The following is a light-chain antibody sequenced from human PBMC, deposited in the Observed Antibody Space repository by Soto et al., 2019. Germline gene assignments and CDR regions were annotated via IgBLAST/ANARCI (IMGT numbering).Light chain of an antibody. CDR1: QSVVRN. V-gene: IGKV3-20*01. CDR2: DAS. J-gene: IGKJ4*01. Sequence: EIVMTQSPATLSVSPGERVTLSCRASQSVVRNLAWYQQKPGQAPRLLIYDASIRATGIPDRYSGSGSGTDFTLTISRLEPEDLAVYYCQQYGSSPVTFGGGTKV. CDR3: QQYGSSPVT.